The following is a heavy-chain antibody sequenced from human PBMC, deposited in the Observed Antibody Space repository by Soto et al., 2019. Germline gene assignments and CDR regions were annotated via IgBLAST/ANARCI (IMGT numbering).Heavy chain of an antibody. CDR1: AFTFSSYV. CDR2: ISSSSSYI. J-gene: IGHJ4*02. Sequence: GGSLRLSCAASAFTFSSYVMNWVRQAPGKGLERVSSISSSSSYIYYADSVKGRFTISRDNARNSLYLQMNSLRAEDTAVYYCARDPKTTASGYAYFDFWGQGALVTVSS. D-gene: IGHD5-12*01. CDR3: ARDPKTTASGYAYFDF. V-gene: IGHV3-21*01.